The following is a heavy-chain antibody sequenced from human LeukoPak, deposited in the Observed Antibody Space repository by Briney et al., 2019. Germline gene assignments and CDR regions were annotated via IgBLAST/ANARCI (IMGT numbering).Heavy chain of an antibody. CDR3: ARALGDYASARVYYFAD. Sequence: GASVKVSCKASGGTFSSYAISWVRQAPGQGLEWMGGIIPIFGTANYAQKFQGRVTITADESTSTAYMELSSLRSEDTAVYYCARALGDYASARVYYFADWGQGTLVPVSS. CDR2: IIPIFGTA. D-gene: IGHD3-16*01. CDR1: GGTFSSYA. J-gene: IGHJ4*02. V-gene: IGHV1-69*13.